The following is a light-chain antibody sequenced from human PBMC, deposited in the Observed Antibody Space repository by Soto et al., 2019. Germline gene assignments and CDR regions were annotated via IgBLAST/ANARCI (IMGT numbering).Light chain of an antibody. V-gene: IGKV3-20*01. CDR1: QSVSSSY. Sequence: EIVLTQSPGTLSLSPGERATLSCRASQSVSSSYLAWYQQKPGQSPRLLIYGASSRATGIPDRFSGSGSGTDFTLTISRLEPEDFAVYYCQQYCSSPQTFGQGTKGEIK. CDR2: GAS. CDR3: QQYCSSPQT. J-gene: IGKJ1*01.